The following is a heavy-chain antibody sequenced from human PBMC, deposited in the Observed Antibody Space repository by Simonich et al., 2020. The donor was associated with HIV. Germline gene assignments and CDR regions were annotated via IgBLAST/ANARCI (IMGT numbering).Heavy chain of an antibody. CDR2: ISSSSSYI. D-gene: IGHD2-2*01. CDR3: ARNGRKGSSTSCSDY. CDR1: GFTFSSYS. V-gene: IGHV3-21*01. Sequence: EVQLVESGGGLVKPGGSLRLSCAASGFTFSSYSMNGVRQAPGKGLEGVSSISSSSSYIYYEDSVKGRFTISRDNTKNSLYRQMNSLRAEDTAVYYCARNGRKGSSTSCSDYWGQGTLVTVSS. J-gene: IGHJ4*02.